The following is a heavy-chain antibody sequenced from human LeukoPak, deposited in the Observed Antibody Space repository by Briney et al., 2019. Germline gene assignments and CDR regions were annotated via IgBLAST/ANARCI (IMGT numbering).Heavy chain of an antibody. Sequence: ASVKVSCEASGGTFSSYAISWVRQAPGQGLEWMGGIIPIFGTANYAQKFQGRVTITAHESTSTAYMELSSLRSEDTAVYYCARDRAAAVPLGAFDIWGQGTMVTVSS. J-gene: IGHJ3*02. CDR3: ARDRAAAVPLGAFDI. D-gene: IGHD6-13*01. V-gene: IGHV1-69*13. CDR2: IIPIFGTA. CDR1: GGTFSSYA.